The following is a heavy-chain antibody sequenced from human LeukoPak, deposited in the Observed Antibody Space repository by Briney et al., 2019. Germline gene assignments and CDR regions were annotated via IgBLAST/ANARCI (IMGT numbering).Heavy chain of an antibody. CDR1: GYTFTSYG. D-gene: IGHD3-22*01. CDR2: ISAYNSNT. CDR3: ARGNSITMIVVVISDHDY. V-gene: IGHV1-18*01. Sequence: ASVKVSCKASGYTFTSYGINWVRQAPGQGLEWMGWISAYNSNTHYAQKLQGRVTMTTDTSTSTAYMEVRSLRSDDTAVYYCARGNSITMIVVVISDHDYWGQGTLVTVSS. J-gene: IGHJ4*02.